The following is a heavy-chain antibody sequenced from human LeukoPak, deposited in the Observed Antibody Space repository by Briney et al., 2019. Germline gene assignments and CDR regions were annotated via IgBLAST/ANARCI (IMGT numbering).Heavy chain of an antibody. V-gene: IGHV3-21*01. CDR2: ISSSSSYI. D-gene: IGHD4-17*01. J-gene: IGHJ4*02. CDR1: GFTFSSYS. Sequence: TGGSLRLSCAASGFTFSSYSMNWVRQAPGKGLEWVSSISSSSSYIYYADSVKGRFTISRDNAKNSLYLQMNSLRAEDTAVYYCARGNYGDYYFDYWGQGTLVTVSS. CDR3: ARGNYGDYYFDY.